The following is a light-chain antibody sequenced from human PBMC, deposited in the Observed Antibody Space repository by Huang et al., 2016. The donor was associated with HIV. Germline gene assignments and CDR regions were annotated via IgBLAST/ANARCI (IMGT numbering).Light chain of an antibody. J-gene: IGKJ1*01. CDR1: QSIDNK. CDR3: QQYANWPPRT. Sequence: EIVMTQSPATLSVSPGERATLPSRASQSIDNKLAWYQQKPGQAPTLLIYGASTRATGIPARFSASGSGTDFTLTISSLQSEDFAIYYCQQYANWPPRTFGQGTKVEIK. V-gene: IGKV3-15*01. CDR2: GAS.